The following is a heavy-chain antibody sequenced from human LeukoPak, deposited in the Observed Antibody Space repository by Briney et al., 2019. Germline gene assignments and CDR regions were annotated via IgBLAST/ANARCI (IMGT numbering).Heavy chain of an antibody. D-gene: IGHD3-10*01. CDR1: GYTFTSYD. Sequence: ASVKVSCKASGYTFTSYDINWVRQATGQGLEWMGWMNPNSGNTGYAQKFQGRVTMTRNTSISTAYMELRSLRSDDTAVYYCARDRGTLYGMDVWGQGTTVTVSS. CDR3: ARDRGTLYGMDV. V-gene: IGHV1-8*01. J-gene: IGHJ6*02. CDR2: MNPNSGNT.